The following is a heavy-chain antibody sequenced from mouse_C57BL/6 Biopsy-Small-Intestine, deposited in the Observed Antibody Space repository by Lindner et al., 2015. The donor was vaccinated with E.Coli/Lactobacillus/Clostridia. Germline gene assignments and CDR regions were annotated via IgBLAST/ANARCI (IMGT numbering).Heavy chain of an antibody. CDR2: IYPGDGDA. CDR3: ASLLGLFWYFDV. V-gene: IGHV1-80*01. Sequence: VQLQESGAELVTPGASVKISCKASGYVFSNYWMNWVKQRPGKGLEWIGQIYPGDGDANYNGKFKGKATLTADKSSSTAYMQLSSLTSEDSAVYFCASLLGLFWYFDVWGTGTTVTVTS. D-gene: IGHD2-10*01. CDR1: GYVFSNYW. J-gene: IGHJ1*03.